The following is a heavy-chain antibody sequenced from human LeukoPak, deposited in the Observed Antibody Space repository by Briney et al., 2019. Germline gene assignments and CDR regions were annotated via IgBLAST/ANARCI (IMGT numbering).Heavy chain of an antibody. CDR2: ASYRGNT. V-gene: IGHV4-59*01. J-gene: IGHJ4*02. CDR3: ARSPDPRGYSGYHFDF. CDR1: GCSISRYY. Sequence: PSETLSLTCTVSGCSISRYYWSWIRQPPGKGLEYIGYASYRGNTNYNPSLKSRVTISAETSKNQFFVILSSVTAADTAVYFCARSPDPRGYSGYHFDFWGQGTLVTVSS. D-gene: IGHD5-12*01.